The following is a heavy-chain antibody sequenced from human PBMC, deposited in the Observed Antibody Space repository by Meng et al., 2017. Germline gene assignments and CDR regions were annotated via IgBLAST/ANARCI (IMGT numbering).Heavy chain of an antibody. Sequence: QVRLQEQGPGRVNCWGSLSRACAFYGGSISRINCCSWVPQLPVTGLEWIGEIYHGGSTNYNPSLKSRVTISVDKSKNQFSLKLSSVTAADTALYYCARGLRRASPLGYWGQGTLVTVSS. V-gene: IGHV4-4*02. J-gene: IGHJ4*02. CDR1: GGSISRINC. CDR3: ARGLRRASPLGY. CDR2: IYHGGST. D-gene: IGHD3-16*01.